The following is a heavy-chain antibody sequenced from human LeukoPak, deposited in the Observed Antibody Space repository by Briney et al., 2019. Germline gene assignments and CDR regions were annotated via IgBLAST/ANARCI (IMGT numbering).Heavy chain of an antibody. D-gene: IGHD3-22*01. Sequence: PSGTLSLTCSVSGGSITSHSQYWGWIRQSPGKALEWIGYVYHSGTTYYNPSLKTRVTISADTSRNQFSLKMSPVTAADTAVYYCARRWYFYDGDGYSGYFFDYWSQGLLVTVSS. J-gene: IGHJ4*02. CDR1: GGSITSHSQY. V-gene: IGHV4-39*01. CDR2: VYHSGTT. CDR3: ARRWYFYDGDGYSGYFFDY.